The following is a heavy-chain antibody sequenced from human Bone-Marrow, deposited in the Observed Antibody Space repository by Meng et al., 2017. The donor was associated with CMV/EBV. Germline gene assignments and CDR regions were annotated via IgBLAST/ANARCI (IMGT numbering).Heavy chain of an antibody. CDR2: ISYDGSNK. Sequence: GESLKISCAASGFTFSSYAMHWVRQAPGKGLEWVAVISYDGSNKYYADSVKGRFTISRDNSKNTLYLQMNSLRAEDTAVYYCARDWGSSWSYGMDVWGQGTTVTVSS. CDR3: ARDWGSSWSYGMDV. V-gene: IGHV3-30*04. CDR1: GFTFSSYA. J-gene: IGHJ6*02. D-gene: IGHD6-13*01.